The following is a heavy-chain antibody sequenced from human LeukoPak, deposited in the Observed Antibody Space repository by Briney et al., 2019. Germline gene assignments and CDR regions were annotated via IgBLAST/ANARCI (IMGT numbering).Heavy chain of an antibody. V-gene: IGHV1-46*01. CDR2: INPSDGST. CDR1: GYIFTSYY. Sequence: ASVKVSCKASGYIFTSYYIHWVRQAPGQGLEWMGIINPSDGSTDYAQKFQGRVTMARDTSTSTVYMELSSLRSEDTAVYYCARGAYAGSPSYFDYWGQGTLVAVSS. D-gene: IGHD2-2*01. CDR3: ARGAYAGSPSYFDY. J-gene: IGHJ4*02.